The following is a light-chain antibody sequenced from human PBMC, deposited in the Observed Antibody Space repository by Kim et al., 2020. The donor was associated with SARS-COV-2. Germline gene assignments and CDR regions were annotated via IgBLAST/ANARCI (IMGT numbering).Light chain of an antibody. J-gene: IGLJ3*02. CDR3: SSRDNSGNRWL. CDR2: GEN. V-gene: IGLV3-19*01. CDR1: SRRSFF. Sequence: ALGQTVRITCQGDSRRSFFASWYQQKPGQAPFLVIFGENTRPSGIPDRFSAASSGNTASLTITGAPAEDEADYYCSSRDNSGNRWLFGGGTRLTVL.